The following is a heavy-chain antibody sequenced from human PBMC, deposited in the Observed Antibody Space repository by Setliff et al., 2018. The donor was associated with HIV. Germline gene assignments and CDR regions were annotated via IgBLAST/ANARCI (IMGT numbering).Heavy chain of an antibody. J-gene: IGHJ6*03. CDR2: IHSSGST. V-gene: IGHV4-59*08. CDR1: SGSVSGYY. CDR3: SRGSYYMDV. Sequence: SETLSLTCSVPSGSVSGYYWGWIRQPPGKKLEWIGYIHSSGSTIHSASLKSRVSISVDTSKNQVSLRLSSVTAADTAVYHCSRGSYYMDVWGKGTTVTVSS. D-gene: IGHD3-16*01.